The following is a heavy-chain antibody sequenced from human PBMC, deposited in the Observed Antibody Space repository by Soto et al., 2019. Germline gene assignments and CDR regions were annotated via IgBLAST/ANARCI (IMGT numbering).Heavy chain of an antibody. V-gene: IGHV3-72*01. CDR2: TRNKANSYTT. CDR3: SRDLGS. Sequence: EVQLVESGGNLVQPGGSLRLSCAASGFTFSDHHMAWVRQAPGKGLEWVGRTRNKANSYTTEYAASVKGRFAISRDDSKNSLYLQMNSLKTEDTAVYYCSRDLGSWGQGTLVTVSS. CDR1: GFTFSDHH. J-gene: IGHJ5*02.